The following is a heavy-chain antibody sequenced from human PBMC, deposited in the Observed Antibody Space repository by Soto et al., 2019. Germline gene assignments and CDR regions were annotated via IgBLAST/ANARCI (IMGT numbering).Heavy chain of an antibody. V-gene: IGHV4-59*01. D-gene: IGHD5-18*01. J-gene: IGHJ6*03. Sequence: SETLSLTCTVSGGSISSYYWSWIRQPPGKGLEWIGYIYYSGSTNYNPSLKSRVTISVDTSKNQFSLKLSSVTAADTAVYYCASTSMVHYYYYYYMDVWGKGTTVTVSS. CDR2: IYYSGST. CDR1: GGSISSYY. CDR3: ASTSMVHYYYYYYMDV.